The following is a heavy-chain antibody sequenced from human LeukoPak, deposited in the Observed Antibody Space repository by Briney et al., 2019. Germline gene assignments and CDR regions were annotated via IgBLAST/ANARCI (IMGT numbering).Heavy chain of an antibody. CDR2: IIPIFGTA. V-gene: IGHV1-69*05. CDR1: GGTFSSYA. CDR3: AQKGYSSGWYSYY. Sequence: ASVKVSCKASGGTFSSYAISWVRQAPGRGLEWMGGIIPIFGTANYAQKFQGRVTITTDESTSTAYMELSSLRSEDTAVYYCAQKGYSSGWYSYYWGQGTLVTVSS. J-gene: IGHJ4*02. D-gene: IGHD6-19*01.